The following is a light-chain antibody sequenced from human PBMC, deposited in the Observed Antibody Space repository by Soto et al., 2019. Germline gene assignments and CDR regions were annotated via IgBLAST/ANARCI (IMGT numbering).Light chain of an antibody. CDR2: DTT. V-gene: IGLV7-46*01. J-gene: IGLJ1*01. CDR1: TGTVTNDHY. Sequence: QAVVTHEPSLTVSPGCTVTLTCGSSTGTVTNDHYPHWFQQKPGQAPRTLIYDTTNKQSWTPARFSGSLLGGKAALTLSGAQPEDEAEYYCFLFYSGNYVFGSGTKLT. CDR3: FLFYSGNYV.